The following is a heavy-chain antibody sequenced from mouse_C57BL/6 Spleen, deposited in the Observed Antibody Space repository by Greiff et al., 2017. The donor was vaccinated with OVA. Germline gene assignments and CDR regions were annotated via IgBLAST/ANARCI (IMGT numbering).Heavy chain of an antibody. V-gene: IGHV1-50*01. Sequence: QVQLQQPGAELVKPGASVKLSCKASGYTFTSYWMQWVKQRPGQGLEWIGEIDPSDSYTNYNQKFKGKATLTVDTSSSTAYMQLSSLTSEDSAVYYCARGDGSGDERGFDYWGQGTTLTVSS. D-gene: IGHD1-1*01. CDR1: GYTFTSYW. J-gene: IGHJ2*01. CDR3: ARGDGSGDERGFDY. CDR2: IDPSDSYT.